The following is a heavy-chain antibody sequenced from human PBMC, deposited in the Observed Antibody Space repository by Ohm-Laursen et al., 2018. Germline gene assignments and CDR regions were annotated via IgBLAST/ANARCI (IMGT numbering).Heavy chain of an antibody. D-gene: IGHD2/OR15-2a*01. Sequence: SLRLSCAASGFTFSNHGMHWVRQAPGKGLELVARSRDKANSYTTAYVASVKGRFSISRDDSENSLYLQMNSLKTEDTAVYYCARTRNFQPYDVWGQGTMVIVSS. V-gene: IGHV3-72*01. CDR1: GFTFSNHG. J-gene: IGHJ3*01. CDR3: ARTRNFQPYDV. CDR2: SRDKANSYTT.